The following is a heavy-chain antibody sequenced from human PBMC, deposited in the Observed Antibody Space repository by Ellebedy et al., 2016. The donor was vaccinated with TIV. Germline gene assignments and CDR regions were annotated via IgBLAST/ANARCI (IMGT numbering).Heavy chain of an antibody. CDR1: GASINNYY. Sequence: MPSETLSLTCTVSGASINNYYWSWIRQPAGKGLEWIGRIHSSGSTSYNPSLKSRVSMSVATSKNQFSLKFSSVMAADTAVHYSAIGGSPMGEDYFDFWGQGTLVTVSS. CDR2: IHSSGST. CDR3: AIGGSPMGEDYFDF. D-gene: IGHD3-16*01. V-gene: IGHV4-4*07. J-gene: IGHJ4*02.